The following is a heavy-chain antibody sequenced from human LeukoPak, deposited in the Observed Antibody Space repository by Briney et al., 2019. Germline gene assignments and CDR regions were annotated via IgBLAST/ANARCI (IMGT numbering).Heavy chain of an antibody. J-gene: IGHJ6*02. D-gene: IGHD2-15*01. CDR2: VSGSGGNT. Sequence: GGSLRLSCAASGFTFSSNAMNWVRQAPGKGLEWVSAVSGSGGNTYYADSVRGRSTISRDNSKNTLYLQMNSLRAEDTAVYYCAKDLAPDCSGGSRYSRGYYYYGMDVWGQGTTVTVSS. V-gene: IGHV3-23*01. CDR3: AKDLAPDCSGGSRYSRGYYYYGMDV. CDR1: GFTFSSNA.